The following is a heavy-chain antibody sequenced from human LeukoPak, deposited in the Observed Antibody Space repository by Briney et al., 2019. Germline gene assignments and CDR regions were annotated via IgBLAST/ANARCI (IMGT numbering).Heavy chain of an antibody. CDR3: ARFCSGGSCYGP. D-gene: IGHD2-15*01. CDR2: INPNSGDT. V-gene: IGHV1-2*02. Sequence: GASVKVSCKASGYTFTGYYIHWVRQAPGQGREWMGWINPNSGDTNYAQKFQGRVTMTRDTSISTAYMELSRLRSDDTAVYYCARFCSGGSCYGPWGQGTLVTVSS. J-gene: IGHJ5*02. CDR1: GYTFTGYY.